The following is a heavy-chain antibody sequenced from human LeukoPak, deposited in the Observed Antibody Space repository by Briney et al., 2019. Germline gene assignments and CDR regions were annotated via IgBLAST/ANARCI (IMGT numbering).Heavy chain of an antibody. V-gene: IGHV3-53*01. J-gene: IGHJ5*02. Sequence: GGSLRLSCAASGFTVSSNYMRWVRPAPVKGLVWVSDLSSRCSTYYPHSVKGRFTISRDSTKNPLYLQMNSLRAEDTAVYYCARDLNHWGQGTLVTVSS. CDR3: ARDLNH. CDR1: GFTVSSNY. CDR2: LSSRCST.